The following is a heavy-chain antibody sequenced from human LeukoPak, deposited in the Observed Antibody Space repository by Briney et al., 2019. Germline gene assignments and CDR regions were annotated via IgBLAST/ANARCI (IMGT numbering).Heavy chain of an antibody. Sequence: GGSLRLSCAASGFTVSSNYMSWVRQAPGKGLEWVSVIYSGGSTYYADSVKGRFTISRDNSKNTLYLQMNSLRAEDTAVYYCARVGIGGGYEAASHYYFDYWGQGTLVTVSS. CDR1: GFTVSSNY. D-gene: IGHD5-12*01. V-gene: IGHV3-53*01. J-gene: IGHJ4*02. CDR2: IYSGGST. CDR3: ARVGIGGGYEAASHYYFDY.